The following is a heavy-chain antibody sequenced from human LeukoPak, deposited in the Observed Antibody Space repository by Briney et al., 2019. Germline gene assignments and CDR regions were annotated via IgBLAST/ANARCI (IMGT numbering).Heavy chain of an antibody. Sequence: PSETLSLTCAVYGGSFSGYYWSWIRQPPGKGLEWIGEINHSGSTNYNPSLKSRVTISVDTSKNQFSLKLSSVAAADTAVYYCARLGYCSGGSCYDFDYWGQGTLVTVSS. CDR2: INHSGST. V-gene: IGHV4-34*01. J-gene: IGHJ4*02. D-gene: IGHD2-15*01. CDR1: GGSFSGYY. CDR3: ARLGYCSGGSCYDFDY.